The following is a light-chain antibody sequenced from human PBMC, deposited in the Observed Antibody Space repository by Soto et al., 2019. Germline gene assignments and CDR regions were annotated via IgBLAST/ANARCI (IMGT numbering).Light chain of an antibody. J-gene: IGLJ1*01. Sequence: QSVLIQPPSASGTPGQRVTVSCSGGSSNIGSYTVNWYQQLPGAAPKLLIYSNSQRPSGVPDRFSASKSGTSASLAISGRQSEDEAEYYCAAWDDSLNGYVFGPGTKVTVL. CDR1: SSNIGSYT. CDR2: SNS. V-gene: IGLV1-44*01. CDR3: AAWDDSLNGYV.